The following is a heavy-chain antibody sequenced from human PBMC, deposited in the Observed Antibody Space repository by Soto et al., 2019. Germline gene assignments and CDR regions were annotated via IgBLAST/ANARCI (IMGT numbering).Heavy chain of an antibody. D-gene: IGHD5-18*01. J-gene: IGHJ6*02. V-gene: IGHV1-69*01. CDR1: GGTFSSYA. Sequence: QVQLVQSGAEVKKPGSSVKVSCKASGGTFSSYAISWVRQAPGQGLEWMGGIIPIFGTANYAQKFQGRVTITADESTITAYMELSSLRSEDTAVYYCASRGYSYGRERYYYYGMDVWGQGTTVTVSS. CDR3: ASRGYSYGRERYYYYGMDV. CDR2: IIPIFGTA.